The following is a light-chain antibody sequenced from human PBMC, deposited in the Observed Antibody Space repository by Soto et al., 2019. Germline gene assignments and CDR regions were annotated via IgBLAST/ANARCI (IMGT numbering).Light chain of an antibody. Sequence: QSVLTQPPSASGSPGQSVTISCTGTTSDVGGYNYVSWYQQHPGKAPKVMIYEVSQRPSGVPDRFSGSKSGHTAYLTVSGLQPEDEAEYYCCSYAGRDIFYVLGNGTKVTV. V-gene: IGLV2-8*01. J-gene: IGLJ1*01. CDR1: TSDVGGYNY. CDR2: EVS. CDR3: CSYAGRDIFYV.